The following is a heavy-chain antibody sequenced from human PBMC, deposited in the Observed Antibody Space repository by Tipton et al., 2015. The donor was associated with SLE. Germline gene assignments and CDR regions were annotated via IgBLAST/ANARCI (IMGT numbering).Heavy chain of an antibody. V-gene: IGHV4-59*01. Sequence: TLSLTCTVSGGSISSYYWSWIRQPPGKGLEWIGYIYYSGSTNYNPSLKSRVTISVDTSKNQFSLKLSSVTAADTAVYYCVRGGSSWYYFDYWGQGTLVTVSS. D-gene: IGHD6-13*01. CDR3: VRGGSSWYYFDY. CDR1: GGSISSYY. CDR2: IYYSGST. J-gene: IGHJ4*02.